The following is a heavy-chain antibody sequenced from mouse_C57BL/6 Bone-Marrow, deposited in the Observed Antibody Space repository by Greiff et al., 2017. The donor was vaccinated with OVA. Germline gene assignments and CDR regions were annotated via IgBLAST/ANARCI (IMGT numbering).Heavy chain of an antibody. V-gene: IGHV1-81*01. CDR2: IYPRSGNT. J-gene: IGHJ2*01. CDR1: GYTFTSYG. CDR3: ARGLLRQYYFDY. D-gene: IGHD2-3*01. Sequence: QVQLQQPGAELARPGASVKLSCKASGYTFTSYGIRWVKQRTGQGLEWIGEIYPRSGNTYYNEKFKGKATLTADKSSSTAYMELRSLTSADSAVDFCARGLLRQYYFDYWGQGTTLTVSS.